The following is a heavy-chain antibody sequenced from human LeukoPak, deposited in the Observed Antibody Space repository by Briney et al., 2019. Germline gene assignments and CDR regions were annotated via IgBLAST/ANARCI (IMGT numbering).Heavy chain of an antibody. CDR1: GGSINAYY. Sequence: KSSETLSLTCNVSGGSINAYYWSWIRQPPGKGLEWIGYISYSGNTNYNPSLKSRVTISVDTSKNQFSLRLSSATSADTAVYYCARGPYHIVVVTATRLAFDIWGQGTMVTVSS. D-gene: IGHD2-21*02. V-gene: IGHV4-59*01. J-gene: IGHJ3*02. CDR2: ISYSGNT. CDR3: ARGPYHIVVVTATRLAFDI.